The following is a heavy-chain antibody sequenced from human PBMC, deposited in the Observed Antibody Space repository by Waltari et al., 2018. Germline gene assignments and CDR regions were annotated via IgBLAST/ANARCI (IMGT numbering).Heavy chain of an antibody. CDR3: ARMYGTRSTYYYYYYMDV. J-gene: IGHJ6*03. CDR1: GYTFTSYA. D-gene: IGHD4-17*01. CDR2: INAGNGNT. Sequence: QVQLVQSGAEVKKPGASVKVSCKASGYTFTSYAMHWVRQAPGQRLEWMGWINAGNGNTKYSQKFQGRVTITRDTSASTAYMELSSLISEDTAVYYCARMYGTRSTYYYYYYMDVWGKGTTVTVSS. V-gene: IGHV1-3*01.